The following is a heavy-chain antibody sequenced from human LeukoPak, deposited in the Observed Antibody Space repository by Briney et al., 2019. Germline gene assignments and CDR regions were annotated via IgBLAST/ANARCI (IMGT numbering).Heavy chain of an antibody. Sequence: PSETLSLTCTVSGGSISSYYWSWIRQSPGKGLEWIGYIYYSGSTNYNPSLKSRVTISVDTSKNQFSLKLSSVTAADTAVYYCARHLYDYVWGSYGPSAFDYWGQGTLVTVSS. D-gene: IGHD3-16*01. CDR1: GGSISSYY. CDR2: IYYSGST. V-gene: IGHV4-59*08. J-gene: IGHJ4*02. CDR3: ARHLYDYVWGSYGPSAFDY.